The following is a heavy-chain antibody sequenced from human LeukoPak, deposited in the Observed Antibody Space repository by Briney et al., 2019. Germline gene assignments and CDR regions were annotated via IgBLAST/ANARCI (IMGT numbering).Heavy chain of an antibody. CDR3: ARAEYSSSDYYYYYMDV. CDR2: IYTSGST. J-gene: IGHJ6*03. V-gene: IGHV4-61*02. D-gene: IGHD6-6*01. CDR1: GGSISSGSYY. Sequence: SKTLSLTCTVSGGSISSGSYYWSWIRQPAGKGLEWIGRIYTSGSTNYNPSLKSRVTISVDTSKNQFSLKLSSVTAADTAVYYCARAEYSSSDYYYYYMDVWGKGTTVTVSS.